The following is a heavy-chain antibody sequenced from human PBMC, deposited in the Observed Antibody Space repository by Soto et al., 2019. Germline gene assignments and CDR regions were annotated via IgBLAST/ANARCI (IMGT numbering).Heavy chain of an antibody. D-gene: IGHD6-13*01. J-gene: IGHJ5*02. CDR1: GYTFTSYA. Sequence: QVQLVQSGAEVKKPGASVNVSCKASGYTFTSYAMHWVRQAPGQRLEWMGWINAGNGNTKYSQKFQGRVTITRDTSASTAYMELSSLRSEDTAVYYCARDHWAAAGNWFDPWGQGTLVTVSS. V-gene: IGHV1-3*01. CDR2: INAGNGNT. CDR3: ARDHWAAAGNWFDP.